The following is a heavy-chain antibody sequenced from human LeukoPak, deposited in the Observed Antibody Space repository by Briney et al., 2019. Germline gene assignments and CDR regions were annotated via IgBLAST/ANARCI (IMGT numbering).Heavy chain of an antibody. J-gene: IGHJ4*02. CDR2: VYCSGTT. CDR1: GGSISSTRYY. Sequence: PSETLSLTCSVSGGSISSTRYYWGWIRQPPGKGLEWIGSVYCSGTTYYNPSLNSRVNISVDTSKNQFSLKLSSVTAADTAVYYCASQGGCSGGSCFSRIDSWGQGTLVTVSS. CDR3: ASQGGCSGGSCFSRIDS. D-gene: IGHD2-15*01. V-gene: IGHV4-39*01.